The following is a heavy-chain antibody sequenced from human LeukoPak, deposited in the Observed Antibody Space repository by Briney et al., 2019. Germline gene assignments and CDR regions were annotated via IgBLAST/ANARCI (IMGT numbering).Heavy chain of an antibody. Sequence: GGSLRLSCAASGFPFSSYAMTWVRQAPGKGLEWVSTISASANNTYYTDSVKGRFTISRDNSKNTLYLQMSSLSAEDTAVYYCAKRIAAAGSPVYFVYWGQGTLITVSS. CDR1: GFPFSSYA. CDR2: ISASANNT. D-gene: IGHD6-13*01. J-gene: IGHJ4*02. V-gene: IGHV3-23*01. CDR3: AKRIAAAGSPVYFVY.